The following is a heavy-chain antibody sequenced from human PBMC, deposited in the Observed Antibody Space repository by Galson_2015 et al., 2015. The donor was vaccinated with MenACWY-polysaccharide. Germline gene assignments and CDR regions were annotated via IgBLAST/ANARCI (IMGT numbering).Heavy chain of an antibody. CDR2: IKQDGSEK. CDR3: ARDQRGIQLWSRSYWYFDL. CDR1: GFTFSSYW. V-gene: IGHV3-7*01. D-gene: IGHD5-18*01. Sequence: SLRLSCAASGFTFSSYWMSWVRQAPGKGLEWVANIKQDGSEKYYVDSVKGRFTISRDNAKNSLYLQMNSLRAEDTAVYYCARDQRGIQLWSRSYWYFDLGGRGTLVTVSS. J-gene: IGHJ2*01.